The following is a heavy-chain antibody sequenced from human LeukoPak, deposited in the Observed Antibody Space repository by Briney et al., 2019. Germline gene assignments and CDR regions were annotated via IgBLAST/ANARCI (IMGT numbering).Heavy chain of an antibody. J-gene: IGHJ4*02. V-gene: IGHV3-23*01. D-gene: IGHD5-18*01. CDR3: AKGSGRGYSYGLEY. CDR1: GFTFSSYG. Sequence: PGGSLRLSCVASGFTFSSYGMTWVRQAPGKGPEWVSVISCSAGSTYYADSVKGRFTISRDNSKNTLYLQMNSLRAEDTAVYYCAKGSGRGYSYGLEYWGQGTLVTVSS. CDR2: ISCSAGST.